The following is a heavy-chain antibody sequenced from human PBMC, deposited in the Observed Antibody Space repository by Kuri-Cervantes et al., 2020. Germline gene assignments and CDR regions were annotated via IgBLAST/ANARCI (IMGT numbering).Heavy chain of an antibody. CDR3: AKEAVAGMSYYYYYYGMDV. D-gene: IGHD6-19*01. Sequence: GESLKISCAASGFTFSSYAMHWVRQAPGKGLEWVAVISYDGSNKYYADSVKGRFTISRDNSKNTLYLQMNSLRAEDTAVYYCAKEAVAGMSYYYYYYGMDVWGQGTTVTVSS. CDR2: ISYDGSNK. CDR1: GFTFSSYA. J-gene: IGHJ6*02. V-gene: IGHV3-30-3*01.